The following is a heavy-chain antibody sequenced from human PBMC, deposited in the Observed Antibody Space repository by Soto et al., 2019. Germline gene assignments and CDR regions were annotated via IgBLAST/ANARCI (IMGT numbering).Heavy chain of an antibody. CDR1: GFTFSSHS. CDR2: ISSSGSYI. CDR3: ASIPGGPPLRYFDY. J-gene: IGHJ4*02. V-gene: IGHV3-21*01. Sequence: LRLSCAASGFTFSSHSMNWVRQAPGKGLEWVSSISSSGSYIYYADSLRGRFAISRDNAENSLYLQMYSLRAEDTAVYYCASIPGGPPLRYFDYWGQGTLVTVSS. D-gene: IGHD3-10*01.